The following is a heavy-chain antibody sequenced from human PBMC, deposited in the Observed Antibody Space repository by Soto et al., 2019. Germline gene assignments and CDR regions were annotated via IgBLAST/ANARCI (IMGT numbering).Heavy chain of an antibody. J-gene: IGHJ6*02. D-gene: IGHD2-2*01. CDR1: GGTFSSYA. CDR2: IIPIFGTA. Sequence: ASVKVSCKASGGTFSSYAISWVRQAPGQGLEWMGGIIPIFGTANYAQKFQGRVTITADESTSTAYMELSSLGSEDTAVYYCARGVGVVAPAATRGAVKDYYYYGMDVWGQGTTVTVSS. CDR3: ARGVGVVAPAATRGAVKDYYYYGMDV. V-gene: IGHV1-69*13.